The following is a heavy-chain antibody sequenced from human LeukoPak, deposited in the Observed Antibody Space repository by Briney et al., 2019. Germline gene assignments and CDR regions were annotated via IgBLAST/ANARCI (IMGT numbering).Heavy chain of an antibody. J-gene: IGHJ4*02. CDR2: IYPSRNT. Sequence: PSETLSLTCTVSGDSISNSRHYWSWIRQPAGKALEWIGRIYPSRNTNYNPSLKSRVSISLDTSKNQFSLNLKSVTAADTAMYYCARDGVVTMELDYWGQGTLVTVSS. V-gene: IGHV4-61*02. D-gene: IGHD3-3*01. CDR3: ARDGVVTMELDY. CDR1: GDSISNSRHY.